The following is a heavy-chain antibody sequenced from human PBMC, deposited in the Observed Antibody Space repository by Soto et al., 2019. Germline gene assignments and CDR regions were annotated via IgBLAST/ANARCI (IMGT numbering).Heavy chain of an antibody. J-gene: IGHJ4*02. CDR3: ARGDYYDNPVDY. D-gene: IGHD3-22*01. CDR1: GGSISSGGYY. Sequence: TSETLSLTCTVSGGSISSGGYYWSWIRQHPGKGLEWIGYIYYSGSTYYNPSLKSRVTISVDTSKNQFSLKLSSVTAADTAVYYCARGDYYDNPVDYWGQGTLVTVSS. V-gene: IGHV4-31*03. CDR2: IYYSGST.